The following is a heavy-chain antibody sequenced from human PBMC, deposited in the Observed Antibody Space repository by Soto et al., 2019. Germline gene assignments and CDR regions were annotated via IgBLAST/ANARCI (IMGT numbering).Heavy chain of an antibody. V-gene: IGHV3-15*07. CDR3: ATTYTGTYSFYFDS. D-gene: IGHD1-26*01. CDR2: VRSKADGGTT. CDR1: TFIFSNGY. Sequence: EVPLMESGGGLVQPGGSLRLSCAASTFIFSNGYINWVRQAPGKGPDWGGRVRSKADGGTTDYAVPLIGRFTISRDNSKNTLYLQMDSLNTEDTAVYYCATTYTGTYSFYFDSWGQGTLVTVSS. J-gene: IGHJ4*02.